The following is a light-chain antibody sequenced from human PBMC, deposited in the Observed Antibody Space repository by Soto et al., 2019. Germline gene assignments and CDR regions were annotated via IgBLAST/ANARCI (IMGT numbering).Light chain of an antibody. J-gene: IGKJ4*01. V-gene: IGKV3-20*01. CDR2: GAS. CDR3: QQYGSSPPLT. CDR1: QSVSSSY. Sequence: EIVLTQSPGTLSLSPGERATISCRASQSVSSSYLAWYQQKPGQAPRLLIYGASSRATGIPDRFSGSGSGTDFTLTINRLEPEDFAVYYCQQYGSSPPLTFGGGTKVEIK.